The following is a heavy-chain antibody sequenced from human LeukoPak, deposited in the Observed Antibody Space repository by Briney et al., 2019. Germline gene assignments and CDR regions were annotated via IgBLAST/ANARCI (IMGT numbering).Heavy chain of an antibody. CDR2: MNPNSGNT. CDR1: GYTFTSYD. Sequence: ASVKVSCKASGYTFTSYDINWVRQATGQGLEWMGWMNPNSGNTGYAQKFQGRVTMTRNTSISTAYMELSSLRSEDTAVYYCARGPTYSSGWYLGYWGQGTLVTVSS. CDR3: ARGPTYSSGWYLGY. J-gene: IGHJ4*02. V-gene: IGHV1-8*01. D-gene: IGHD6-19*01.